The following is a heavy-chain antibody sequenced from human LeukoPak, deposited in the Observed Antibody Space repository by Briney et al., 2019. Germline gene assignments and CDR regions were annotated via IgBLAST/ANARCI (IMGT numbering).Heavy chain of an antibody. Sequence: GGSLRLSCAASGFTFSYYGIHWVRQAPGKGLELVAVISYDGNYKSYVDSVKGRFTISRDNSKNTLYLQMNSLRAEDTAVYCAKDHVPHAGLSRGPLDSWGQGTLVTVSS. CDR2: ISYDGNYK. J-gene: IGHJ4*02. CDR1: GFTFSYYG. CDR3: AKDHVPHAGLSRGPLDS. D-gene: IGHD2-2*01. V-gene: IGHV3-30*18.